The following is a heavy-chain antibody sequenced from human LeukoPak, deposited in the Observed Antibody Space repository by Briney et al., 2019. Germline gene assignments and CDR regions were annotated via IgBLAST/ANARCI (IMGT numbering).Heavy chain of an antibody. Sequence: SVKVTCKASGGTISSYAISWVRQAPGQGLEWMGGIIPIFGTANYAQKFQGRVTITTAESTSTAYMELSSLRSEDPAVYYCARTNWNYLSFSPGPLLYWGQGTLVTVSS. CDR3: ARTNWNYLSFSPGPLLY. CDR2: IIPIFGTA. J-gene: IGHJ4*02. V-gene: IGHV1-69*05. D-gene: IGHD1-7*01. CDR1: GGTISSYA.